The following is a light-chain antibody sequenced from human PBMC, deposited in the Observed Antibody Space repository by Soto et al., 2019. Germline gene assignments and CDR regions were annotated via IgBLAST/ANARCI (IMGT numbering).Light chain of an antibody. CDR1: QRISTF. CDR2: AAS. Sequence: EILLTQSPSSLSLSRGETATLSCRASQRISTFLAWYQQKPGQAPSLLIYAASSLHSGVPARFSGSGSGTDFTLTISSLQPEDFATYYCQQSYSTPPFTFGGGTKVDIK. J-gene: IGKJ4*01. V-gene: IGKV1-39*01. CDR3: QQSYSTPPFT.